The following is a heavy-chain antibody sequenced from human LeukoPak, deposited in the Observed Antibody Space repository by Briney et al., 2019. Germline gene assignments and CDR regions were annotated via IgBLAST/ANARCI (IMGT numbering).Heavy chain of an antibody. J-gene: IGHJ4*02. CDR2: IQQDGSAK. V-gene: IGHV3-7*04. Sequence: GGSLRLSCAVSGFAFSNFWVSWVRQAPGKGLEWVANIQQDGSAKHYLDSVKGRFTISRDNAKSSVFLQMNSLRAEDTALYYCVREYIGSSDFDYWGQGTLVTVSS. D-gene: IGHD1-26*01. CDR1: GFAFSNFW. CDR3: VREYIGSSDFDY.